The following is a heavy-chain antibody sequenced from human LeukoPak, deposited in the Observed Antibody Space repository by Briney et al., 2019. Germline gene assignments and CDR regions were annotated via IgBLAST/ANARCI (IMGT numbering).Heavy chain of an antibody. CDR3: AKGLERESRLDS. CDR1: GFTFNTYT. V-gene: IGHV3-23*01. Sequence: GGSLRLSCAASGFTFNTYTMYWVRQAPGKGLEWVSGISNSGGSTYYADSVKGRFTSSRDNSKNTLYLQMNSLRAEDTALYYCAKGLERESRLDSWGQGTLVTVSS. D-gene: IGHD1-1*01. J-gene: IGHJ4*02. CDR2: ISNSGGST.